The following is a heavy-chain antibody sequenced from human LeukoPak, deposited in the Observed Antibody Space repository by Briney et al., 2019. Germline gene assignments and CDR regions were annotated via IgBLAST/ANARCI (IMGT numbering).Heavy chain of an antibody. CDR3: ARRCSSWFCYYYMDV. CDR1: GGSFSGYY. D-gene: IGHD6-13*01. Sequence: PSETLSLTCAVYGGSFSGYYWSWIRQPPGKGLEWIGEINHSGSTYYNPSLKSRVTISVDTSKNQFSLKLSSVTAADTAVYYCARRCSSWFCYYYMDVWGKGTTVTISS. V-gene: IGHV4-34*01. CDR2: INHSGST. J-gene: IGHJ6*03.